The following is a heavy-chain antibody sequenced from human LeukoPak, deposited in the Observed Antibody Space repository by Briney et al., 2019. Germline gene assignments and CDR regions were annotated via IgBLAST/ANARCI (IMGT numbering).Heavy chain of an antibody. V-gene: IGHV3-30-3*01. Sequence: GRSLRLPCAASGFTFSSYAMHWVRQAPGKGLEWVAVISYDGSNKYYADSVKGRFTISRDNSKNTLYLQMNSLRAEDTAVYYCARGPHRQQLVDYFDYWGQGTLVTVSS. CDR3: ARGPHRQQLVDYFDY. CDR2: ISYDGSNK. J-gene: IGHJ4*02. CDR1: GFTFSSYA. D-gene: IGHD6-13*01.